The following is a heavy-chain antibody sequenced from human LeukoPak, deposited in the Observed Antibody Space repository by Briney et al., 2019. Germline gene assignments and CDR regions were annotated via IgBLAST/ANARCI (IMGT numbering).Heavy chain of an antibody. Sequence: PGGSLRLSCAASGFTFSSYAMSWVRQAPGKGLEWVSAISGSGGSTYYADSVKGRFTISRDNSKNTLYLQMNSLRAEDTAVYYCAKDHGNYYDSSGYCRDWGQGTLVTVSS. CDR1: GFTFSSYA. V-gene: IGHV3-23*01. CDR2: ISGSGGST. J-gene: IGHJ4*02. D-gene: IGHD3-22*01. CDR3: AKDHGNYYDSSGYCRD.